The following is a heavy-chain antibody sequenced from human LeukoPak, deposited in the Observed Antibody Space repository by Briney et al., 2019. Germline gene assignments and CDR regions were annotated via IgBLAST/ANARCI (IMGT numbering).Heavy chain of an antibody. D-gene: IGHD1-7*01. CDR2: ISSSSSTI. Sequence: PGGSLRLSCAVSGFTFSTYSMNWVRQAPGKGLEWVSYISSSSSTIYYADSVKGRFTISRDNARNSLYLQMNSLRAAETAVYYCARELRETGTYAFGYWGQGTLVAVSS. V-gene: IGHV3-48*01. CDR1: GFTFSTYS. J-gene: IGHJ4*02. CDR3: ARELRETGTYAFGY.